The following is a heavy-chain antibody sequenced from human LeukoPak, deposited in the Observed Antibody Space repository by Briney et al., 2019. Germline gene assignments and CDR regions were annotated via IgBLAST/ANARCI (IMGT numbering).Heavy chain of an antibody. CDR1: GGSISSGSYH. J-gene: IGHJ4*02. V-gene: IGHV4-61*02. CDR2: IYTSGST. CDR3: ARVSGWAEY. D-gene: IGHD6-19*01. Sequence: PSETLSLTCTVSGGSISSGSYHWSWIRQPAGKGLEWIGRIYTSGSTNYNPSLKSRVTISVDTSKNQFSLKLSSVTAADTAVYYCARVSGWAEYWGQGTLVTVSS.